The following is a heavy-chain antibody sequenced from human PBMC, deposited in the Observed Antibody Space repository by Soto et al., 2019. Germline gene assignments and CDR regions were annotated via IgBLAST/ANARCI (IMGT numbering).Heavy chain of an antibody. CDR2: IYYSGST. J-gene: IGHJ4*02. D-gene: IGHD3-10*01. V-gene: IGHV4-31*03. CDR1: GGSISSGGYY. Sequence: QVQLQESGPGLVKPSQTLSLTCTVSGGSISSGGYYWSWIRQHPGKGLEWIGYIYYSGSTYYNPSLKSRVTISVDTSKNQCSLKLSSVTAADTAVYYCARTRLLWFGELSTAFYFDYWGQGTLVTVSS. CDR3: ARTRLLWFGELSTAFYFDY.